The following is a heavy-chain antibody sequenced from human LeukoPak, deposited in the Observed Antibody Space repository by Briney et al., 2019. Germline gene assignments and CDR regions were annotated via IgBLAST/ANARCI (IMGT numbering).Heavy chain of an antibody. CDR1: GYTFTGYY. CDR2: INPNSGGT. J-gene: IGHJ4*02. CDR3: ARGLTGIAVAGSDY. D-gene: IGHD6-19*01. V-gene: IGHV1-2*02. Sequence: ASVKVSCKASGYTFTGYYMHWVRQAPGQGLEWTGWINPNSGGTNYAQKFQGRVTMTRDTSISTAYMELSRLRSDDTAVYYCARGLTGIAVAGSDYWGQGTLVTVSS.